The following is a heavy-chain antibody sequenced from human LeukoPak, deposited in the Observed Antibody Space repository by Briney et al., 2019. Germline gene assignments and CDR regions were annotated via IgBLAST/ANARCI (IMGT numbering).Heavy chain of an antibody. CDR1: GGSFSDYY. J-gene: IGHJ6*03. D-gene: IGHD3-22*01. V-gene: IGHV4-34*01. CDR3: ARLTYYRESNGYWEGGRRAYPYSSYMDV. CDR2: ISHSGSA. Sequence: SQTLSLTCAAYGGSFSDYYWNWIRQPPGKGLEWVGEISHSGSATYSPSLKSRLTISVDKSKNQFSLKLTSVTTADTAVYYCARLTYYRESNGYWEGGRRAYPYSSYMDVWGKGTTVIISS.